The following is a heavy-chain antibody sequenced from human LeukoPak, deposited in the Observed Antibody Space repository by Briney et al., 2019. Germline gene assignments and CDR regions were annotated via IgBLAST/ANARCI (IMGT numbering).Heavy chain of an antibody. J-gene: IGHJ4*02. D-gene: IGHD5-24*01. CDR1: GGSISSYY. CDR2: IYNSGNT. CDR3: ARSRDGYSAPSE. V-gene: IGHV4-59*08. Sequence: SETLSLTCTVSGGSISSYYWSWIRQPPGKGLEWIGYIYNSGNTNYNPSLKSRVTISVDTSKNQFSLKLSFVTAADTAVYYCARSRDGYSAPSEWGQGTLVTASS.